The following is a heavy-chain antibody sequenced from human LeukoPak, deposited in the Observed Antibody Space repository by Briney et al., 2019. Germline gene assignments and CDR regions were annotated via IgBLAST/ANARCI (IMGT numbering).Heavy chain of an antibody. D-gene: IGHD3-22*01. V-gene: IGHV3-48*03. J-gene: IGHJ6*03. CDR3: ARRYDSSGYLYYYYYMDV. Sequence: PGGSLRLSCAASGFTFSSYEMNWVRQAPGKGLEWVSYISRSGSTIYYADSVKGRFTISRDNAKNSLYLQMNSLRAEDTAVYYCARRYDSSGYLYYYYYMDVWGKGTTVTISS. CDR1: GFTFSSYE. CDR2: ISRSGSTI.